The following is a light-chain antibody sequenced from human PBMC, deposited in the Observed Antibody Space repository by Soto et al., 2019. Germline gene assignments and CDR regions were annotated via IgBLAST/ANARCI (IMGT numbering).Light chain of an antibody. Sequence: EIVLSQSPGTLSLSPGETASLSCRARQNVRGSYLAWYQQKPGQAPRLLISAASRRATGVPDRFSGSGSGTDFTLTISRLEPEDFAVYCCHQYGSSPPTFGGGTKVEIK. V-gene: IGKV3-20*01. CDR1: QNVRGSY. J-gene: IGKJ4*01. CDR2: AAS. CDR3: HQYGSSPPT.